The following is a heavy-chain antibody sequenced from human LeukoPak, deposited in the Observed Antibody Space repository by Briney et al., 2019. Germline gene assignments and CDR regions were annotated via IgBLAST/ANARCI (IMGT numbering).Heavy chain of an antibody. CDR1: GFSFSSSW. CDR2: INSDGSST. V-gene: IGHV3-74*01. Sequence: GGSLRLSCAASGFSFSSSWMHWVRQVPGKGLEWVSRINSDGSSTRYADSVKGRFTISRDNAKNSLYLQMNSLRAEDTAVYYCASITTGNWFDPWGQGTLVTVSS. CDR3: ASITTGNWFDP. J-gene: IGHJ5*02. D-gene: IGHD3-3*01.